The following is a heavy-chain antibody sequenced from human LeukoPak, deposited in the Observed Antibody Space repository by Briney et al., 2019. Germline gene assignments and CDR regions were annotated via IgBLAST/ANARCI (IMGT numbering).Heavy chain of an antibody. D-gene: IGHD3-22*01. Sequence: SETLSLTCAVYGGSFSGYYWSWIRQPPGKGLEWIGEINHSGSTNYTPSLKSRVTISADTSKNQFSLKLSTVTAADPPLYYCARDMSYYDSSGYHRPNDAFDIWGEGTMVTVSS. V-gene: IGHV4-34*01. CDR1: GGSFSGYY. J-gene: IGHJ3*02. CDR3: ARDMSYYDSSGYHRPNDAFDI. CDR2: INHSGST.